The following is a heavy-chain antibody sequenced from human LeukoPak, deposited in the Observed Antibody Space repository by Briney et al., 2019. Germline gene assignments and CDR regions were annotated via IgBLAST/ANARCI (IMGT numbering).Heavy chain of an antibody. D-gene: IGHD2-15*01. J-gene: IGHJ6*03. Sequence: PSETLSLTCTVSGGSISSYYWSWIRQPPGKGLEWIGYIYYSGSTNYNLSLKSRVTISVDTSKNQFSLKLSSVTAADTAVYYCARAGCSGGSCHPYYYYYYMDVWGKGTTVTVSS. CDR2: IYYSGST. CDR3: ARAGCSGGSCHPYYYYYYMDV. V-gene: IGHV4-59*01. CDR1: GGSISSYY.